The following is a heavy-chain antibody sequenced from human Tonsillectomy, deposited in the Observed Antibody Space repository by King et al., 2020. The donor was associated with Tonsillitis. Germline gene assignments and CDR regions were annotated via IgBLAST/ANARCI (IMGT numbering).Heavy chain of an antibody. V-gene: IGHV5-51*01. Sequence: DVQLVESGAEVKKPGESLKISCTASGYSFTTYWIGWVRQMPGKGLEWMGIIYPDDSDSRYSPSFQGQVPISADKSVSTAYLQWSSLKASDTAMYYCARHGEYYYDSSGYYPVAAFDIWGQGTMVTVSS. J-gene: IGHJ3*02. CDR2: IYPDDSDS. CDR1: GYSFTTYW. CDR3: ARHGEYYYDSSGYYPVAAFDI. D-gene: IGHD3-22*01.